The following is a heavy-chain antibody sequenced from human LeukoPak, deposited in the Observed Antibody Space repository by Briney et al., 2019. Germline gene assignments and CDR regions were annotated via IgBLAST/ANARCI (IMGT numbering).Heavy chain of an antibody. D-gene: IGHD2-21*01. Sequence: ASVKVSCKASGGTFSSYAISWVRQAPGQGLEWMGRIIPILGIANYAQKFQGRVTITADKSTSTAYMELSSLRSEDTAVYYCARDVDSWARGSLIDTSRAFDIWGQGTMVTVSS. CDR2: IIPILGIA. J-gene: IGHJ3*02. CDR3: ARDVDSWARGSLIDTSRAFDI. V-gene: IGHV1-69*04. CDR1: GGTFSSYA.